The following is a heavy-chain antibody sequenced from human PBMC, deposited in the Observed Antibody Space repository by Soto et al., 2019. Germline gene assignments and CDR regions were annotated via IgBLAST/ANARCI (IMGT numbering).Heavy chain of an antibody. CDR1: GGSISSSSYY. J-gene: IGHJ6*02. CDR2: IYYSGST. Sequence: SETLSLTCTVSGGSISSSSYYWGWIRQPPGKGLEWIGSIYYSGSTYYNPSLKSRVTISVDTSKNQFSLKLSSVTAADTAVYYCARSVHTYSSSWYFRAPGIYGMDVWGQGTTVTVSS. CDR3: ARSVHTYSSSWYFRAPGIYGMDV. D-gene: IGHD6-13*01. V-gene: IGHV4-39*01.